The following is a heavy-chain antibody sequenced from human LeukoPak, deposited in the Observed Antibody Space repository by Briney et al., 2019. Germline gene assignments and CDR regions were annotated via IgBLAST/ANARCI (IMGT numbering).Heavy chain of an antibody. J-gene: IGHJ4*02. CDR1: GGSFSGYY. CDR2: INHSGST. V-gene: IGHV4-34*01. Sequence: SETLSLTCAVYGGSFSGYYWSWIRQPPGKGLEWMGEINHSGSTNYNPSLKSRVTISVDTSKNQFSLKLSSVTAADTAVYYCARGKWLVRGFDYWGQGTLVTVSS. CDR3: ARGKWLVRGFDY. D-gene: IGHD6-19*01.